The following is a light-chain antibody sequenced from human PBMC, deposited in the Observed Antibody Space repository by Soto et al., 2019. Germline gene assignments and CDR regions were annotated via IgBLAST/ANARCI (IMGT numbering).Light chain of an antibody. Sequence: DIQMTQSPSTLSASVGDRGTITCRASQSISNWLALYQQKPGKAPKLLIYGASTLESGVPSRFSGSGSGTEFTLTISSLQPEDFATYYCHQYNTYSQTFGQGTKVDIK. J-gene: IGKJ1*01. CDR1: QSISNW. CDR3: HQYNTYSQT. V-gene: IGKV1-5*01. CDR2: GAS.